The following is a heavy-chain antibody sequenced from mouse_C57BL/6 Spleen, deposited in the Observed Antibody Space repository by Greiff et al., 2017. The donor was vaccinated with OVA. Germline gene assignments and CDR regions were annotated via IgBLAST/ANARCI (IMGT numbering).Heavy chain of an antibody. V-gene: IGHV1-64*01. CDR2: IHPNSGST. J-gene: IGHJ3*01. CDR3: ARSAIYYDYDSAWFAY. D-gene: IGHD2-4*01. CDR1: GYTFTSYW. Sequence: VQLQQPGAELVKPGASVKLSCKASGYTFTSYWMHWVKQRPGQGLEWIGMIHPNSGSTNYNEKFKSKATLTVDKSSSTAYMQLSSLTSEDSAVYYGARSAIYYDYDSAWFAYWGQGTLVTVSA.